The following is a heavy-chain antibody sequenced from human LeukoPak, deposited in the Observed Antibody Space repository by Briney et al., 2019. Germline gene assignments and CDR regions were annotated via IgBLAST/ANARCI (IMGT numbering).Heavy chain of an antibody. CDR1: GGTFSSYA. D-gene: IGHD3-16*01. V-gene: IGHV1-2*02. CDR2: INPNSGGT. J-gene: IGHJ4*02. Sequence: ASVKVSCKASGGTFSSYAISWVRQAPGQGLEWMGWINPNSGGTNYAQKFQGRVTMTRDTSISTAYMELSRLGSDDAAVYYCAPWGVNWGQGTLVTVSS. CDR3: APWGVN.